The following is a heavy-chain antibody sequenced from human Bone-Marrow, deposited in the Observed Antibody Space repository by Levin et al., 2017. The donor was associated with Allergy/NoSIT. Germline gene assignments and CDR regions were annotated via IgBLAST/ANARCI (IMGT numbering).Heavy chain of an antibody. CDR1: GASIGDDY. CDR2: IYYSGST. CDR3: ARHPLYSSSSN. V-gene: IGHV4-59*08. D-gene: IGHD6-6*01. J-gene: IGHJ4*02. Sequence: PSETLSLTCTVSGASIGDDYLTWIRQPPGKGLEWIGYIYYSGSTSYNPSLKSRVTISLDTSRNPFSLELSSLSAADTAVYYCARHPLYSSSSNWGQGTLVTVYS.